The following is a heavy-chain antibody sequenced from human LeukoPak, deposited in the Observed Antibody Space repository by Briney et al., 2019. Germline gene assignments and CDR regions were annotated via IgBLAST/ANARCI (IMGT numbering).Heavy chain of an antibody. Sequence: ASVKVSCKASGYTFTGYYMHWVRQAPGQGLEWMGWINPNSGGTNYAQKFQGRVTMTRDTSISTAYMELSRLRSDDTAVYYCARVGLGSCSSTTCYGRAFDNWGQGTMVTVFS. CDR2: INPNSGGT. V-gene: IGHV1-2*02. CDR3: ARVGLGSCSSTTCYGRAFDN. J-gene: IGHJ3*02. CDR1: GYTFTGYY. D-gene: IGHD2-2*01.